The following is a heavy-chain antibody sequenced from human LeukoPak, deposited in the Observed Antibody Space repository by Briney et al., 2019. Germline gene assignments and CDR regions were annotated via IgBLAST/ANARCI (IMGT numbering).Heavy chain of an antibody. V-gene: IGHV4-59*08. D-gene: IGHD3-10*01. J-gene: IGHJ3*02. Sequence: PSETLSLTCIVSGDSISLFYWSWIRQPPGKGLEWIGYIHYSGRTNYNPSLKSRVTISVDTSKNQFSLKLSPVTAADTAVYYCARHLWRGGTTDSFDIWGQGTMVSVSS. CDR1: GDSISLFY. CDR3: ARHLWRGGTTDSFDI. CDR2: IHYSGRT.